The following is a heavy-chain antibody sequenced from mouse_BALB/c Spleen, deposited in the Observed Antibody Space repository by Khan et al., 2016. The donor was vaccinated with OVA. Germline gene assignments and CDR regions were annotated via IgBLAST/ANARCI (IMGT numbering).Heavy chain of an antibody. CDR3: ARSTYRYSFAY. CDR1: GDSITSGY. CDR2: MIYSGNT. Sequence: EVQLQESGPSLVKPSQTLSLTCSVTGDSITSGYWSWIRKFPGNKLEYMGYMIYSGNTYYNPSLKSRISITRHTSKTKYYLQLNSLTTEDTATYYCARSTYRYSFAYWGQGTLVTVSA. V-gene: IGHV3-8*02. J-gene: IGHJ3*01. D-gene: IGHD2-14*01.